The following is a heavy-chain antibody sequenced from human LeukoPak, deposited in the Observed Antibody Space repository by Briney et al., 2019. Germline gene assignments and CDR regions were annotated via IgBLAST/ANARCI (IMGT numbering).Heavy chain of an antibody. CDR3: AREDCSGGNCFYNRYYYYGLDV. CDR2: IKQDGSEK. Sequence: GGSLRLSCAASGFTFSSYWMSWVRQAPGKGLEWVANIKQDGSEKYYVDSVKGRFTISRDNAKNSLYLQMNSLRAEDTAVYYCAREDCSGGNCFYNRYYYYGLDVWGQGTTVTVSS. CDR1: GFTFSSYW. J-gene: IGHJ6*02. D-gene: IGHD2-15*01. V-gene: IGHV3-7*01.